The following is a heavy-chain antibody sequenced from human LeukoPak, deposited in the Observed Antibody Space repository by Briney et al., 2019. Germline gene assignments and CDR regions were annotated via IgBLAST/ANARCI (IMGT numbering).Heavy chain of an antibody. J-gene: IGHJ6*02. CDR3: ARPLRFNNNMDV. D-gene: IGHD3-3*01. Sequence: GGSLRLSCAASGFTVSSNFMSWVRQTPGKGLEWVTIIYSNGNGYYAAPVEGRFTISRDNSKNTMYLQMNSLRAEDTAVYYCARPLRFNNNMDVWGQGTTVTVSS. CDR2: IYSNGNG. V-gene: IGHV3-53*01. CDR1: GFTVSSNF.